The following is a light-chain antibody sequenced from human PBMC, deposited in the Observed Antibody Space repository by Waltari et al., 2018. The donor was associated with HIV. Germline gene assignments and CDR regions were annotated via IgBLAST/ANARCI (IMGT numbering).Light chain of an antibody. Sequence: VVTQEPSLTVSPGDPVTLSCASFSGGVARSHFPYWFQLKPGQPPRTLIYDSEKRHPLTSGRFSGSLAGGRAILTLSGALPEDEAEYFCLLSYGGVRVFGGGTNLTV. V-gene: IGLV7-46*01. CDR2: DSE. CDR1: SGGVARSHF. J-gene: IGLJ2*01. CDR3: LLSYGGVRV.